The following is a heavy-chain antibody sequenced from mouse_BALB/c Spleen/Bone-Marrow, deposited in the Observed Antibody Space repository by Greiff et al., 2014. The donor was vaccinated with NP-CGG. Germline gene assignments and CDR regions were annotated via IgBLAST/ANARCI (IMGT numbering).Heavy chain of an antibody. CDR3: ARDRTTATLYWYFDV. V-gene: IGHV7-3*02. Sequence: EVQLQESGGGLVQPGGSLRLSCATSGFTFTDCYMSWVRQPPGKALEWMGFIRNKANGYTTEYSASVKGRFTISRDNSQSILYLQMNTLRAEDSATYYCARDRTTATLYWYFDVWRAGTTVTVSS. J-gene: IGHJ1*01. CDR1: GFTFTDCY. CDR2: IRNKANGYTT. D-gene: IGHD1-2*01.